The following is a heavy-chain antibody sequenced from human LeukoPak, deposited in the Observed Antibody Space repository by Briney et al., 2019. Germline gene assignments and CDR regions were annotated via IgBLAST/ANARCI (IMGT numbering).Heavy chain of an antibody. Sequence: SVKVSCKASGGTFSSYAISWVRQAPGQGLEWMGGIIPIFGTANYAQKFQGRVTITADESTSTAYMELSSLRSEDTAVYYCARDEVDSSGYYYGHYYYHMDVWGKGTTVTVSS. CDR2: IIPIFGTA. J-gene: IGHJ6*03. CDR1: GGTFSSYA. CDR3: ARDEVDSSGYYYGHYYYHMDV. V-gene: IGHV1-69*13. D-gene: IGHD3-22*01.